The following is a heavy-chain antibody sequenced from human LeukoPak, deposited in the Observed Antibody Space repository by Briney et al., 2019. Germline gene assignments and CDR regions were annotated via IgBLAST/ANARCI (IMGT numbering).Heavy chain of an antibody. J-gene: IGHJ4*02. CDR3: TTDVAYNWNDVTG. V-gene: IGHV3-15*01. CDR1: GFTFRTYG. Sequence: GGSLRLSCAASGFTFRTYGMHWVRQAPGKGLEWGGRIKSKTDGGTTDYAAPVKGRFTISRDDSKNTLYLQMNSLKTEDTAVYYCTTDVAYNWNDVTGWGQGTLVTVSS. D-gene: IGHD1-20*01. CDR2: IKSKTDGGTT.